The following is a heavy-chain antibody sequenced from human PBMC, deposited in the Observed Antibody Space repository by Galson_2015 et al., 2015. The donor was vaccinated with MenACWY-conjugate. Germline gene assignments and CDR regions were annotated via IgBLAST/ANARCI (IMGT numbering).Heavy chain of an antibody. J-gene: IGHJ4*02. V-gene: IGHV3-43*01. D-gene: IGHD6-13*01. CDR1: GFTFDDYT. CDR2: ISWDGGST. CDR3: AKDMASSWPRTFDY. Sequence: SLRLSCAASGFTFDDYTMHWVRQAPGKGLEWVSLISWDGGSTYYADSVKGRFTISRDNSKNSLYLQMNSLRTEDTALYYCAKDMASSWPRTFDYWGQGTLVTVSS.